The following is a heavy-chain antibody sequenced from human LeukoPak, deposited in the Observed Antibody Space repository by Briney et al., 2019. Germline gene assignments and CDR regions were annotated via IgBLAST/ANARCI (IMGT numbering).Heavy chain of an antibody. CDR1: GFTFSNAW. Sequence: GGSLRLSCAASGFTFSNAWMSWVRQAPGKGLEWVGRIKSKTDGGTTDYAAPVKGRFTISRDDSKNTLYLQMNSLKTEDTAVYYCTTHKHSYGPEGAFDIWGQGTMVTVSS. J-gene: IGHJ3*02. D-gene: IGHD5-18*01. CDR2: IKSKTDGGTT. V-gene: IGHV3-15*01. CDR3: TTHKHSYGPEGAFDI.